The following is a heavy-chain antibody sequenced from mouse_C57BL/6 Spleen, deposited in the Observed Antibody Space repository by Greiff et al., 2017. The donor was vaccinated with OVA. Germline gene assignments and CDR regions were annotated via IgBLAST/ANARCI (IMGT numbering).Heavy chain of an antibody. Sequence: VKLVESGPELVKPGASVKISCKASGYAFSSSWMNWVKQRPGKGLEWIGRIYPGDGDTNYNGKFKGKATLTADKSSSTAYMQLSSLTSEDSAVYFCARRYGSSLYAMDYWGQGTSVTVSS. V-gene: IGHV1-82*01. CDR2: IYPGDGDT. CDR1: GYAFSSSW. D-gene: IGHD1-1*01. J-gene: IGHJ4*01. CDR3: ARRYGSSLYAMDY.